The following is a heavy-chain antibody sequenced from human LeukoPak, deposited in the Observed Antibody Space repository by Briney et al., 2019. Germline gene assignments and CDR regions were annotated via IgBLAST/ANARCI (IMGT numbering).Heavy chain of an antibody. Sequence: GGSLRLSCAASGFTVSSNYMSWVRQAPGKGLEWVSVIYSGGSTYYADSVKGRFTISRDNSKNTLYLQMNSLRAEDTAVYYCAKDIAYDSSGYYSPHFDYWGQGTLVTVSS. D-gene: IGHD3-22*01. CDR3: AKDIAYDSSGYYSPHFDY. J-gene: IGHJ4*02. CDR2: IYSGGST. V-gene: IGHV3-53*01. CDR1: GFTVSSNY.